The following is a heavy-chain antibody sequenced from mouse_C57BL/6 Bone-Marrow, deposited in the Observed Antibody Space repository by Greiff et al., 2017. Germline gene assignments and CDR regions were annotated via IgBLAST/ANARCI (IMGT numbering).Heavy chain of an antibody. D-gene: IGHD1-1*01. J-gene: IGHJ4*01. CDR1: GFTFSDYG. Sequence: EVQGVESGGGLVKPGGSLKLSCAASGFTFSDYGMHWVRQAPEKGLEWVAYISSGSSTIYYADTVKGRITISRDNAKNTLFLQMTSLRSEDTAMYYCAITTVVATDAMDYWGQGTSVTVSS. CDR2: ISSGSSTI. V-gene: IGHV5-17*01. CDR3: AITTVVATDAMDY.